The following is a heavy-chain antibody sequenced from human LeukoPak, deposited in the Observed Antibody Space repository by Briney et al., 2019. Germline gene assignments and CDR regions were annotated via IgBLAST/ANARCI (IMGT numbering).Heavy chain of an antibody. D-gene: IGHD6-13*01. J-gene: IGHJ6*03. CDR2: IYYSGST. V-gene: IGHV4-59*01. CDR3: ASLPYSSSWYHRNYYYYMDV. Sequence: SETLSLTCTVSGGSISSYYWSWIRQPPGKGLEWIGYIYYSGSTNYNPSLKSRVTISVDTSKNQFSLKLSSVTAADTAVYYCASLPYSSSWYHRNYYYYMDVWGKGTTVTVSS. CDR1: GGSISSYY.